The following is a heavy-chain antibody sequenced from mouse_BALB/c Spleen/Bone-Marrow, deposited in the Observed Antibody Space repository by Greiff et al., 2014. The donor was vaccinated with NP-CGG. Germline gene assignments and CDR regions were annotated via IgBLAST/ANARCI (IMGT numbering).Heavy chain of an antibody. Sequence: SGAELAKPGASVKMSCKASGYTFTNYWMHWVKQRPGQGLEWIGYINPSTGYTEYNQKFKDKATLTADKSSSTAYMQLSSLTSEDSAVYYCARFYRYDGFAYWGQGTPVTVSA. CDR1: GYTFTNYW. CDR3: ARFYRYDGFAY. J-gene: IGHJ3*01. D-gene: IGHD2-14*01. CDR2: INPSTGYT. V-gene: IGHV1-7*01.